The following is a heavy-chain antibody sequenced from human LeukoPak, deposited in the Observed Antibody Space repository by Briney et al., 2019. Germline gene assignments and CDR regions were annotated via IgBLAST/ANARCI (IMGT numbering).Heavy chain of an antibody. CDR3: ARGVSGYFDWLPTYYYYYGMDV. D-gene: IGHD3-9*01. CDR1: GYTFTSYD. Sequence: ASVKVSCKASGYTFTSYDINWVRQATGPGLEWMGWMNPNSGNTGYAQKFQGRVTMTRNTSISTAYMELSSLRSEDTAVYYCARGVSGYFDWLPTYYYYYGMDVWGQGTTVTVSS. V-gene: IGHV1-8*01. J-gene: IGHJ6*02. CDR2: MNPNSGNT.